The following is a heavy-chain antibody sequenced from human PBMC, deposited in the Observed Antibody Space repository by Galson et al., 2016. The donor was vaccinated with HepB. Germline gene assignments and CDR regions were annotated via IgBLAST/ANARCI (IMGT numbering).Heavy chain of an antibody. D-gene: IGHD3-16*01. J-gene: IGHJ6*03. V-gene: IGHV3-23*03. Sequence: SLRLSCAASGFRFSSYAVSWVRQAPGKGLEWVSIVYSDGSTYYSDSVRGRFTISRDNSNNIVYLQMNSLRAEDTAVYFCAKNKATARVWGHYYYYMDVWGKGTTVTVSS. CDR1: GFRFSSYA. CDR3: AKNKATARVWGHYYYYMDV. CDR2: IVYSDGST.